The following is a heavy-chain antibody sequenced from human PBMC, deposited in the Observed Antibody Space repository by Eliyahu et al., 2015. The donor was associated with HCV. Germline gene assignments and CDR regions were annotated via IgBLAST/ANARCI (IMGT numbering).Heavy chain of an antibody. CDR3: ARGGRVRSTFDL. Sequence: QVQLVQSGGEVKKPGASVKVSCKASGYSFIDFSITWVRQAPGQGLEWMGWISAHDENTDYAQKFQGRVTMTTSTSTSTAYMELRSLRSDDTAIYYCARGGRVRSTFDLWGQGTMVTVSS. CDR2: ISAHDENT. D-gene: IGHD3-16*01. CDR1: GYSFIDFS. V-gene: IGHV1-18*01. J-gene: IGHJ3*01.